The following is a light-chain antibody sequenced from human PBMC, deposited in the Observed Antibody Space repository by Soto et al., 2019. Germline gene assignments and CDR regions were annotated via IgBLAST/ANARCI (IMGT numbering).Light chain of an antibody. CDR3: QQYVTSSPRT. J-gene: IGKJ1*01. CDR2: GIS. CDR1: HTISSSY. Sequence: EIVLTQSLGTLSLSPGERATLSCRASHTISSSYLAWYQQKPGQAPRLLMYGISRRATGIPDRFSGSGSGTDFTLTITRLEPEDFAVYYSQQYVTSSPRTFGQGTKVEI. V-gene: IGKV3-20*01.